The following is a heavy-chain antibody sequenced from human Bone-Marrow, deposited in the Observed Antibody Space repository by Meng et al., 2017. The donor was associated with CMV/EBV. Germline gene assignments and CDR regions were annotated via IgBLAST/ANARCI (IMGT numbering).Heavy chain of an antibody. CDR1: GITFSSYW. V-gene: IGHV3-74*01. CDR3: ARGPYGDYGLGSYYYYYYGMDV. Sequence: GESLKISCAASGITFSSYWMHWVRQAPGKGLVWVSRINSDGSSTSYADSVKGRFTISRDNAKNTLYLQMNSLRAEDTAVYYCARGPYGDYGLGSYYYYYYGMDVWGQGTTVTVSS. CDR2: INSDGSST. D-gene: IGHD4-17*01. J-gene: IGHJ6*02.